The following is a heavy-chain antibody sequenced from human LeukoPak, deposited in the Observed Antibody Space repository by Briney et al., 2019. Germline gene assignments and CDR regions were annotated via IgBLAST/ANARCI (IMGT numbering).Heavy chain of an antibody. CDR3: ARHISTTNYYYYGMDV. J-gene: IGHJ6*02. CDR2: IYYSGST. CDR1: GGSISSSSYY. D-gene: IGHD3-9*01. V-gene: IGHV4-39*01. Sequence: PSETLSLTCTVSGGSISSSSYYWGWIRQPPGKGLEWIGSIYYSGSTYYNPSLKSRVTISVDTSKNQFSLKLSSVTAADTAVYYCARHISTTNYYYYGMDVWGQGTTVTVSS.